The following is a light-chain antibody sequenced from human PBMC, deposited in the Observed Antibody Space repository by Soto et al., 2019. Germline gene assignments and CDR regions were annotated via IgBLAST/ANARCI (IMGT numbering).Light chain of an antibody. CDR3: QSYDSSNHEVV. Sequence: NFMLTQPHSVSESPGKTVTISCTGSSGSIASNYVQWYQQRPGSAPTTVIYEDNQRPSGGPDRFSGSIDSSSNSASLTISGLKTEDEADYYGQSYDSSNHEVVFGGGTKLTVL. CDR2: EDN. V-gene: IGLV6-57*02. J-gene: IGLJ2*01. CDR1: SGSIASNY.